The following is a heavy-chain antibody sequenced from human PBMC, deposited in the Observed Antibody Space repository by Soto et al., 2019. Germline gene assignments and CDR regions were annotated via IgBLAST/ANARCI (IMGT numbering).Heavy chain of an antibody. CDR3: ASAVAGTHDAFDI. D-gene: IGHD6-19*01. J-gene: IGHJ3*02. CDR1: GYTFTSYD. Sequence: ASVKVSCKASGYTFTSYDINWVRQAPGQGLEWMGWISAYNGNTNYAQKLQGRVTMTTDTSTSTAYMELRSLRSDDTAVYYCASAVAGTHDAFDIWGQGTMVTVSS. CDR2: ISAYNGNT. V-gene: IGHV1-18*01.